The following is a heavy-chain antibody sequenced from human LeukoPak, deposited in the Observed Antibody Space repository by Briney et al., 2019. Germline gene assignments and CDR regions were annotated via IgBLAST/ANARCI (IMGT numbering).Heavy chain of an antibody. V-gene: IGHV5-51*01. CDR3: ARHPWSNWNDVQPFDY. Sequence: GESLKISCKGSGYSFTSYWIGWVRQMPGKGLEWMGIIYPGDSDTRYSPSFQGQVTISADKSISTAYLQWSSLKASDTAMYYCARHPWSNWNDVQPFDYWGQGTLVTVSS. J-gene: IGHJ4*02. CDR2: IYPGDSDT. D-gene: IGHD1-1*01. CDR1: GYSFTSYW.